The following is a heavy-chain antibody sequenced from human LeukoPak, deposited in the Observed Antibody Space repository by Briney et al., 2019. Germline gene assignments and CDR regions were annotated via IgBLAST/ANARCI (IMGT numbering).Heavy chain of an antibody. Sequence: GGSLRLSCAASGFTFSSYWMHWVRPAPGKGLVWVSRINSDGSSTSYADSVKGRFTISRDNAKNTLHLQMNSLRAEDTAVYYCARGGYSSSWYPHPLYWGQGTLVTVSS. CDR2: INSDGSST. CDR1: GFTFSSYW. D-gene: IGHD6-13*01. V-gene: IGHV3-74*01. CDR3: ARGGYSSSWYPHPLY. J-gene: IGHJ4*02.